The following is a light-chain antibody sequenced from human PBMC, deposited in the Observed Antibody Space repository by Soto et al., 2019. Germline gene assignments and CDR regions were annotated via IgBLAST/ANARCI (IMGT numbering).Light chain of an antibody. CDR3: CSYPGSHTWV. J-gene: IGLJ3*02. CDR1: SSDVGGYNY. V-gene: IGLV2-14*01. Sequence: QSALTQPASVSGSPGQSITISCTGTSSDVGGYNYVSWYQQHPGKAPKLMIYEVSNRPSGVPDRFSGSKSGNTASLTISGLQDEDEADYYCCSYPGSHTWVFGGGTKVTVL. CDR2: EVS.